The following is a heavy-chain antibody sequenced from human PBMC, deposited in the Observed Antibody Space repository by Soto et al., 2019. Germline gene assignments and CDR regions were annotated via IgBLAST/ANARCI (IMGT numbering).Heavy chain of an antibody. CDR1: GYTFSSYA. V-gene: IGHV1-3*01. D-gene: IGHD6-19*01. CDR3: ARDGAVAGDSNFDY. J-gene: IGHJ4*02. Sequence: QVQLVQSGAEVKKPGASVKVSCKASGYTFSSYAMHWVRQAPGQRLEWMGWINAGNGNTKYPQKFQGRVTITRDTSASTAYMELSSLRSEDTAVYYCARDGAVAGDSNFDYWGQGTLVTVSS. CDR2: INAGNGNT.